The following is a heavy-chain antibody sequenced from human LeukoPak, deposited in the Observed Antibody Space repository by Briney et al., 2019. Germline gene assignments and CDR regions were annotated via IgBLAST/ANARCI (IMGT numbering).Heavy chain of an antibody. Sequence: ASVKVSCKASGYTFTSYDINWVRQATGQGLEWMGWMNPNSGNTGYAQKFQGRVIITRNTSISTAYMELSSLRSEDTAVYYCARGRGGQWLDHDAFDIWGQGTMVTVSS. CDR3: ARGRGGQWLDHDAFDI. J-gene: IGHJ3*02. V-gene: IGHV1-8*03. D-gene: IGHD6-19*01. CDR1: GYTFTSYD. CDR2: MNPNSGNT.